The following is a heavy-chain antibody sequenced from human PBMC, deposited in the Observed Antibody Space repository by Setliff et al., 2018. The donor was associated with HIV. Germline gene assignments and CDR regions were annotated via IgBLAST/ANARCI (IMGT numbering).Heavy chain of an antibody. J-gene: IGHJ4*02. CDR2: INAGNGNT. D-gene: IGHD6-13*01. CDR3: AKNLYSSRWSPLDY. V-gene: IGHV1-3*01. CDR1: RYTFSSYY. Sequence: ASVKVSCKASRYTFSSYYLHWMRQAPGQGLEWMGWINAGNGNTKYSQKFQGRFTISRDNSKNTLYLQMNSLRTEDTAVYFCAKNLYSSRWSPLDYWGQGTLVTVSS.